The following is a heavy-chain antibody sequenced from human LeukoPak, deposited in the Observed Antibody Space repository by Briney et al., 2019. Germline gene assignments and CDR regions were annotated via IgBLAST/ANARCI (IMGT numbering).Heavy chain of an antibody. Sequence: SVKVSCKASGGTFSSYAISWARQAPGQGLEWMGGIIPIFGTANYAQKFQGRVTITADESTSTAYMELSSLRSEDTAVYYCASIPAVAGKGESNYWGQGTLVTVSS. J-gene: IGHJ4*02. D-gene: IGHD6-19*01. CDR3: ASIPAVAGKGESNY. CDR2: IIPIFGTA. CDR1: GGTFSSYA. V-gene: IGHV1-69*13.